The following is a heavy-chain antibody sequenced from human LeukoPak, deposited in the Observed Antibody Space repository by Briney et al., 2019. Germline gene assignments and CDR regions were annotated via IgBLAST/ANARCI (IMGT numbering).Heavy chain of an antibody. Sequence: GGSLRLSCAVSGFIFNSYAMSWVRQAPGKGLEWVSSVSASGGSTYHADSVKGRFTISRDNSKNTLHLQMNSLRADDTALYYCAKGALAAAGSGFDYWGQGTLVAVSS. CDR1: GFIFNSYA. CDR3: AKGALAAAGSGFDY. J-gene: IGHJ4*02. V-gene: IGHV3-23*01. D-gene: IGHD6-13*01. CDR2: VSASGGST.